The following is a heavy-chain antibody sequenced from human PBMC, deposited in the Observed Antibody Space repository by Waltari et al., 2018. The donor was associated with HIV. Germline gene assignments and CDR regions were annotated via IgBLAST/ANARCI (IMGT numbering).Heavy chain of an antibody. CDR1: GFTCSNYW. CDR3: AAGFNY. D-gene: IGHD3-10*01. Sequence: EMQLVESGGGLVQPGGSLRLSCAASGFTCSNYWMSWVRQAPGKGLEWVANIKQEGSEKYYVDSVKGRFTISRDNAKNSLYLQMNSLRAEDTAVYYCAAGFNYWGQGTLVTVSS. J-gene: IGHJ4*02. CDR2: IKQEGSEK. V-gene: IGHV3-7*01.